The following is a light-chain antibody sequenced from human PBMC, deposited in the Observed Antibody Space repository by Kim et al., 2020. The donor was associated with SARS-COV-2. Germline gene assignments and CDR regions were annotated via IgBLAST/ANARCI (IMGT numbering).Light chain of an antibody. J-gene: IGLJ1*01. Sequence: SVSPGQTASITCSGDKLGDKYACWHQQKPGQSPVLVIYQDSKRPSGIPERFSGSNSGNTATLTISGTQAMDEADYYCQAWDSSTGVFGTGTKVTVL. CDR3: QAWDSSTGV. CDR1: KLGDKY. CDR2: QDS. V-gene: IGLV3-1*01.